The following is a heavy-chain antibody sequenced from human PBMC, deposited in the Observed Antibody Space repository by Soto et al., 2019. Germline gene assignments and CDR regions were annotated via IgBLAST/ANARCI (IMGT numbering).Heavy chain of an antibody. CDR2: IDHDGPT. CDR3: VRDSHGDY. V-gene: IGHV3-74*01. J-gene: IGHJ4*02. Sequence: EVQLVESGGGLVQPGGSLRLSCADSEFTFSNYWMHWVRQAPGKGLEWVSRIDHDGPTDYADSVRGRFTISRDNAENTLYLQMNSLRPEDTAVYYCVRDSHGDYWGQGTLVTVSS. CDR1: EFTFSNYW.